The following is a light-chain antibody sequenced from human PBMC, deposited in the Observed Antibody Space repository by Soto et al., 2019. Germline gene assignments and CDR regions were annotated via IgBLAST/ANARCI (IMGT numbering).Light chain of an antibody. J-gene: IGKJ2*01. CDR1: QDIRNN. Sequence: DIQMTQSPSSLSTSVGDSVAITCQASQDIRNNLNWYQQKQGKAPKPLIYDASNLETGVPSRFSGSGSGTDFTLNLSSLQPEDVATYYCQQFDELPRTFGQGTKLEIK. CDR2: DAS. CDR3: QQFDELPRT. V-gene: IGKV1-33*01.